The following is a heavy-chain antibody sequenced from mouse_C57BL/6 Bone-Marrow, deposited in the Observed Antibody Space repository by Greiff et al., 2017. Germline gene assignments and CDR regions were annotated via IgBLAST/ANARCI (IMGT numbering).Heavy chain of an antibody. Sequence: DVLLLESGGGLVKPGGSLKLSCAASGFTFTSYTMSWVRQTPEQSLEWVATISAGGGNTYYTDSVKSQFTISRDNAKNTRYLQMSGWGAEDTALYYGARQGEWGQGTLVTVSA. CDR2: ISAGGGNT. CDR1: GFTFTSYT. CDR3: ARQGE. J-gene: IGHJ3*02. V-gene: IGHV5-9*01.